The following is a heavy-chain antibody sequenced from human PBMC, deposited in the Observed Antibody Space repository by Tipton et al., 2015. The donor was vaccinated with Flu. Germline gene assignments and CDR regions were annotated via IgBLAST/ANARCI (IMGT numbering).Heavy chain of an antibody. D-gene: IGHD4-11*01. CDR2: ICPGSP. Sequence: GASVGGPYCWGWVRQPPGKGLEWIGNICPGSPYYNPSLRSRVTISVAGARPQFSLRLTSVTAADTAVYFCARRDFSNYVSEPKNWFDIWGQGILVTVSS. V-gene: IGHV4-38-2*01. J-gene: IGHJ5*02. CDR3: ARRDFSNYVSEPKNWFDI. CDR1: GASVGGPYC.